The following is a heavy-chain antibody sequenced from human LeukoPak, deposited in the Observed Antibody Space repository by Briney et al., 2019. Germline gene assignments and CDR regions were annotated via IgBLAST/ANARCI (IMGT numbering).Heavy chain of an antibody. CDR3: ARAVGSSSPKVYYYYYYMDV. Sequence: ASVKVSCKASGYTFTSYGISWVRQAPGQGLEWMGWISAYNGNTNYAQKFQGRVTITRNTSISTAYMELSSLRSEDTAVYYCARAVGSSSPKVYYYYYYMDVWGKGTTVTVSS. J-gene: IGHJ6*03. D-gene: IGHD6-6*01. V-gene: IGHV1-18*01. CDR1: GYTFTSYG. CDR2: ISAYNGNT.